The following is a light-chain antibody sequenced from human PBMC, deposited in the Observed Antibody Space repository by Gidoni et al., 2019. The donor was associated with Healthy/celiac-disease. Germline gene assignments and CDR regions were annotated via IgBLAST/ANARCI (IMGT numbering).Light chain of an antibody. CDR3: ATWVDRLNGLT. CDR1: TSHIGSNP. V-gene: IGLV1-44*01. CDR2: SNS. Sequence: QSVLTQPPSASGTTGQPITISCSERTSHIGSNPVNWYQHIPGASPKLLIYSNSQRPSGVPDRFSGSKSGTSASLAISDLQSEDEADYYCATWVDRLNGLTFGGGTKLTVL. J-gene: IGLJ2*01.